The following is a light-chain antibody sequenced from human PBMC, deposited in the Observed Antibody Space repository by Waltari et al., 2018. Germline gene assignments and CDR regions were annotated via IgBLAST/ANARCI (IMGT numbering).Light chain of an antibody. Sequence: DIQMTQSPSTLSASVGDRVTITCRASQSISTWLAWYQQKPGKAPNLLIYKASSLESGVPSRFSGSGSGTEFTLTISSLQPDDFATYYCQKYDSYPYTFGQGTKLEMK. CDR3: QKYDSYPYT. V-gene: IGKV1-5*03. J-gene: IGKJ2*01. CDR2: KAS. CDR1: QSISTW.